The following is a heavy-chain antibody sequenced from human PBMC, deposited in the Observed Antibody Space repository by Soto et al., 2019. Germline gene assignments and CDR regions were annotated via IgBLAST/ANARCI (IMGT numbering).Heavy chain of an antibody. V-gene: IGHV4-30-2*01. J-gene: IGHJ4*02. CDR3: ARSGELYGDLYFDY. Sequence: PSETLSLTCAVSGGSISSGGYSWSWIRQPPGKGLEWIGYIYHSGSTYYNPSLKSRVTISVDRSKNQFSLKLSSVTAADTAVYYCARSGELYGDLYFDYWGQGTLVTVSS. CDR1: GGSISSGGYS. D-gene: IGHD4-17*01. CDR2: IYHSGST.